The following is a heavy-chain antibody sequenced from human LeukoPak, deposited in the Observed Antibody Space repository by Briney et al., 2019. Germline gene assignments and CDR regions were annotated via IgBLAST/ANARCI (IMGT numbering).Heavy chain of an antibody. CDR1: GLTFNSYA. V-gene: IGHV3-30-3*01. Sequence: PGGSLRLSCAASGLTFNSYAMHWVRQAPGKGLEWVAVISYDGSSKYYADSVKGRFTISRDNSKNTLYLQMDSLRAADTAVYYCASGYTYFYGSGIYYWGQGTLVTVSS. CDR3: ASGYTYFYGSGIYY. CDR2: ISYDGSSK. J-gene: IGHJ4*02. D-gene: IGHD3-10*01.